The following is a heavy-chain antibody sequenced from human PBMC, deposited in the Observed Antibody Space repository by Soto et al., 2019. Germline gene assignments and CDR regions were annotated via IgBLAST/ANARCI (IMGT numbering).Heavy chain of an antibody. V-gene: IGHV4-30-4*01. CDR3: ARDLRPDFSSGYFDY. D-gene: IGHD3-3*01. Sequence: PSETLSLTCTVSGGSISSCDYYWSWIRQPPGKGLEWIGYIYYSGSTYYNPSLKSRVTISVDTSKNQFSLKLSSVTAADTAVYYCARDLRPDFSSGYFDYWGQGTLVTVSS. CDR2: IYYSGST. CDR1: GGSISSCDYY. J-gene: IGHJ4*02.